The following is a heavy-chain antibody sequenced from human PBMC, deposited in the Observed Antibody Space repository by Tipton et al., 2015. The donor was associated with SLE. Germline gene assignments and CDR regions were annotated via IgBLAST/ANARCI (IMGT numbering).Heavy chain of an antibody. CDR1: GFTVGSNS. V-gene: IGHV3-53*04. CDR2: IHFGGTT. CDR3: AILDTTPSSF. D-gene: IGHD1-1*01. J-gene: IGHJ4*02. Sequence: QLVQSGGGLVQPGGSLRLSCAASGFTVGSNSMSWVRQAPGKGLEWVSVIHFGGTTFYVDSVKGRFTISRDISKNTLYLQMNNLGTEDTAVYYCAILDTTPSSFWGQGTLVTVSS.